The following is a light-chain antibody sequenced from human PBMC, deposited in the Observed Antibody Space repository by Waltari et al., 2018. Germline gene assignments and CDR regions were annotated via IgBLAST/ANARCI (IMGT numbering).Light chain of an antibody. CDR2: GAS. Sequence: DIQMTQSRSSLSASVGDRVTITCRASQDISNYLAWFQQKPGKAPKSLIYGASNLQSGVPSKFSCSGSGTDFTLTISSLQPEDSATYYCHQYNSFPLTFGGGTKVEIK. J-gene: IGKJ4*01. V-gene: IGKV1-16*02. CDR1: QDISNY. CDR3: HQYNSFPLT.